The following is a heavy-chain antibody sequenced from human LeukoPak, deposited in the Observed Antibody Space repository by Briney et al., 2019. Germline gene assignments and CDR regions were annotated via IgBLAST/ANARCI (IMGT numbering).Heavy chain of an antibody. Sequence: ASVKVSCKASGYTFTSYGITWVRQAPGQGLEWMGWINAYNGNTNYAQKLQGRVTMTADTSTSTAYMELRSLRSDDTAVYYCARGGGAAADYSYYYMDVWGKGTTVTVSS. CDR3: ARGGGAAADYSYYYMDV. CDR1: GYTFTSYG. CDR2: INAYNGNT. D-gene: IGHD6-13*01. J-gene: IGHJ6*03. V-gene: IGHV1-18*01.